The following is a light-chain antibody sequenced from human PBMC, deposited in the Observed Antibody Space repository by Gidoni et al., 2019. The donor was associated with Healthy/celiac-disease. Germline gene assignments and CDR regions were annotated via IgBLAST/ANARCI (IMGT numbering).Light chain of an antibody. CDR2: AAS. J-gene: IGKJ2*01. V-gene: IGKV1-39*01. CDR1: QSISSY. CDR3: QQSYSTLRT. Sequence: DIQMTQSPSSLSASVGDRVTITCRASQSISSYLNWYQQKPGKAPKLLIYAASSLQSGVPSRFSGSGSGTDFTLTISSLQPEDFATYYCQQSYSTLRTFXXXTKLEIK.